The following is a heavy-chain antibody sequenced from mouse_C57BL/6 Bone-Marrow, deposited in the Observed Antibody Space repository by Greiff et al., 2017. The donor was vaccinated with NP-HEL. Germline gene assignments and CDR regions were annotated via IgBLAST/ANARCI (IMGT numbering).Heavy chain of an antibody. J-gene: IGHJ1*03. V-gene: IGHV5-2*01. CDR2: INSDGGST. CDR1: EYEFPSHD. D-gene: IGHD2-2*01. Sequence: EVMLVESGGGLVQPGESLKLSCEANEYEFPSHDMSWVRKTPEKRLELVAAINSDGGSTYYTDNMERRFIISRDNTKKTLYLQMSSLRSEDTALYYCARWFQGYFDVWGTGTTVTVSS. CDR3: ARWFQGYFDV.